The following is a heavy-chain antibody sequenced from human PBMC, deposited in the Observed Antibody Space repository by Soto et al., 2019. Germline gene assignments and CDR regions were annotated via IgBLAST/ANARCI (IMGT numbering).Heavy chain of an antibody. J-gene: IGHJ4*02. V-gene: IGHV1-69*08. D-gene: IGHD1-26*01. Sequence: QVQLVQSGAEVKKPGSSVKVSCKASGGTFSSYTISWVRQARGQGLEWMGRILPNLGIANYAQKFQGRVTITADTSTSTIYMELSSLRSEDTAVYYCARDGSDDAFTYWGQGTVVTVSS. CDR3: ARDGSDDAFTY. CDR2: ILPNLGIA. CDR1: GGTFSSYT.